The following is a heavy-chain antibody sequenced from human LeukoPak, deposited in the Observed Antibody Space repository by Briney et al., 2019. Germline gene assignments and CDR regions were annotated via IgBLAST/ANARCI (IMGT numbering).Heavy chain of an antibody. Sequence: PGGSLRLSCAASGFTFNSYTMSWVRQTPGKGLEWVSAISGSGGGTYYADSVKGRFTISRDNSKNTLYLQMNSLRAEDTAVYYCAKRDLGYCSGGSCYGFDYWGQGTLVTVSS. V-gene: IGHV3-23*01. CDR1: GFTFNSYT. D-gene: IGHD2-15*01. CDR2: ISGSGGGT. J-gene: IGHJ4*02. CDR3: AKRDLGYCSGGSCYGFDY.